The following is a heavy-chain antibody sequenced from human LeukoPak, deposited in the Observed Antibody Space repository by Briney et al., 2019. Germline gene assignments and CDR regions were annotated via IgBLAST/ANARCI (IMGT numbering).Heavy chain of an antibody. CDR2: INHSGST. CDR3: ARARGGYDYVWGSYRYTSGWFDP. V-gene: IGHV4-34*01. Sequence: PSETLSLTCAVYGGSFSGYYWSWIRQPPGKGLEWIGEINHSGSTNYNPSLTSRVIISVDTSKNQFSLRLSSVTAADTAVYYCARARGGYDYVWGSYRYTSGWFDPWGQGTLVTVSS. D-gene: IGHD3-16*02. CDR1: GGSFSGYY. J-gene: IGHJ5*02.